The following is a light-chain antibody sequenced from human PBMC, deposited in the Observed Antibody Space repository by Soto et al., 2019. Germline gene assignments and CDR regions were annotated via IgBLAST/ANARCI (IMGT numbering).Light chain of an antibody. V-gene: IGKV1-39*01. Sequence: DIQMTQSPSSLSASVGDRVTITCRASQSIYSSLNWYHQKPGKAPKLLIYAASNLQSGVPSRFSGGGSGTDFTLSISSLQPEDFATYYCQQSYSAPDTFGQGTKLEI. J-gene: IGKJ2*01. CDR2: AAS. CDR3: QQSYSAPDT. CDR1: QSIYSS.